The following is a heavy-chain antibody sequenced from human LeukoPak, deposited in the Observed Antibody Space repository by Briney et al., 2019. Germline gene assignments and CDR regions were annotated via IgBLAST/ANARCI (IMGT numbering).Heavy chain of an antibody. V-gene: IGHV4-4*07. CDR3: ARGICSSTSCYYYYYMDV. Sequence: SETLSLTCTVSGGSINIYYWSWIRQPAGKGLEWVGRIYTSGSTSYNPSLKTRVTMSVDTSKNQFSLKLSSVTAADTAVYYCARGICSSTSCYYYYYMDVWGKGTTVTISS. CDR1: GGSINIYY. D-gene: IGHD2-2*01. CDR2: IYTSGST. J-gene: IGHJ6*03.